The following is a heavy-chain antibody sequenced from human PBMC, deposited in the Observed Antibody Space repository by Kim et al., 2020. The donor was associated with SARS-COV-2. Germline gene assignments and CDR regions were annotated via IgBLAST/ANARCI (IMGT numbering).Heavy chain of an antibody. CDR1: GFTLSIYS. J-gene: IGHJ3*02. CDR2: ISGSGTTT. Sequence: GGSLRLSCATSGFTLSIYSMNWVRQAPGKGLEWVSHISGSGTTTKHADSVKGRFTISRANAKNSLFLQMNGLRAEDTAPYYCVRENHWAFDIWGQGAMV. V-gene: IGHV3-48*04. CDR3: VRENHWAFDI.